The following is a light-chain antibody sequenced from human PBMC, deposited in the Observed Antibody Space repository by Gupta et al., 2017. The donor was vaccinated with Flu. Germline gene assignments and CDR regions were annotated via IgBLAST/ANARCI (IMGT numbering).Light chain of an antibody. Sequence: EILMTQSPATLSVSPGERATLSCRASQSVSSNLVWYQQKPGQAPRLLIYRASSRANGIPDRFSGSGSGTEFTLTSSSRQSEDFAVYYGQHDQNRISLGGGTTVEI. CDR3: QHDQNRIS. CDR1: QSVSSN. CDR2: RAS. V-gene: IGKV3-15*01. J-gene: IGKJ4*01.